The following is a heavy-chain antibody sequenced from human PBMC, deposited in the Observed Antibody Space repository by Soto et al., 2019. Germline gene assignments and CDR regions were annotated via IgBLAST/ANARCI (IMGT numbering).Heavy chain of an antibody. V-gene: IGHV4-34*01. CDR1: GGSFSGYY. CDR2: INHSGST. CDR3: ARGRNVTLPKLVGATTLGAFDI. D-gene: IGHD1-26*01. Sequence: QVQLQQWGAGLLKPSETLSLTCAVYGGSFSGYYWSWIRQPPGKGLEWIGEINHSGSTNYNPSLKGRVTISVDTSKNQFSLKLSSVTAADTAVYYCARGRNVTLPKLVGATTLGAFDIWGQGTMVTVSS. J-gene: IGHJ3*02.